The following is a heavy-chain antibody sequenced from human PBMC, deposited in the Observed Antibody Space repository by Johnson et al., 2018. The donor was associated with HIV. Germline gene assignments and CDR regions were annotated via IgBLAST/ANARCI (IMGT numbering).Heavy chain of an antibody. J-gene: IGHJ3*02. CDR3: ARDRSRHITMLRPDYGAFDI. D-gene: IGHD3-10*01. Sequence: QVQLVESGGGVVQPGRSLRLSCTASGFTFSSYAMHWVRQAPGKGLEWVAFIRYDGSNKYYADSVKGRLTISRDNSKNTLYLHMNSLRPGDTAVDYCARDRSRHITMLRPDYGAFDIWGQGTMVTVSS. V-gene: IGHV3-30*02. CDR2: IRYDGSNK. CDR1: GFTFSSYA.